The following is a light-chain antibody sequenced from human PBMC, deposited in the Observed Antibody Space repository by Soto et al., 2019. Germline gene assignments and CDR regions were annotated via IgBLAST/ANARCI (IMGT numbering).Light chain of an antibody. CDR3: SSYTSSSTIV. CDR1: SSDVGGYNY. CDR2: DVS. J-gene: IGLJ1*01. V-gene: IGLV2-14*01. Sequence: QSVLTQPASVSGSPGQSITISCTGTSSDVGGYNYVSWYQQHPGKAPKLMIYDVSNRPSGVSNRFSGSKSGNTASLTISGLQAEDEADYYCSSYTSSSTIVFGTGNKVTVL.